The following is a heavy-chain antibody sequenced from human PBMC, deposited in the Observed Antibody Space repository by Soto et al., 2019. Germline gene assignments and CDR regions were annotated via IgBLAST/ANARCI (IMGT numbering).Heavy chain of an antibody. J-gene: IGHJ4*02. V-gene: IGHV4-30-2*01. Sequence: TSETLSLTCAVSGGSISSGGYSWTWIRQPPGKGLEWIGYIYHSGSAYYNPSLKSRVTISVDRSKNQFSLKLSSVTAADTAVYYCARVRNLYSSDWEHFDYWGQGTLVTVSA. CDR3: ARVRNLYSSDWEHFDY. CDR1: GGSISSGGYS. D-gene: IGHD6-19*01. CDR2: IYHSGSA.